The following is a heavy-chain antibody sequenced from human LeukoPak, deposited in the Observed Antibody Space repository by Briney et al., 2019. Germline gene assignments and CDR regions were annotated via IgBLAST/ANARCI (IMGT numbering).Heavy chain of an antibody. CDR1: GFTFRGYG. Sequence: QPGGALRLSCAASGFTFRGYGMNWVRQAPGKGVGWVTGIAYDGSRKHYADSVKGRFTISRDNSRNTMDLQMNSLRVEDTAVYHCTRYDSSRFDPWGQGTLVIVSA. D-gene: IGHD3-3*01. CDR2: IAYDGSRK. CDR3: TRYDSSRFDP. V-gene: IGHV3-30*03. J-gene: IGHJ5*02.